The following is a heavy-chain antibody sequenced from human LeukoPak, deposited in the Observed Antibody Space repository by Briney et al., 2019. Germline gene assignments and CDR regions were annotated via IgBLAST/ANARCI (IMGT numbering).Heavy chain of an antibody. CDR3: AKGIQQLDY. V-gene: IGHV3-30*18. CDR2: ISYDGSNK. Sequence: GGSLRLSCAASGFTVSSNYMTWVRQAPGKGLEWVAFISYDGSNKYYADSVKGRFTISRDNSKNTLYLQMNSLRAEDTAVYYCAKGIQQLDYWGQGTLVTVSS. CDR1: GFTVSSNY. D-gene: IGHD6-13*01. J-gene: IGHJ4*02.